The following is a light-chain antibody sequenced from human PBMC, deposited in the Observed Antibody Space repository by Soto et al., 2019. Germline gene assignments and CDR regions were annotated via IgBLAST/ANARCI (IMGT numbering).Light chain of an antibody. CDR2: GAS. J-gene: IGKJ1*01. CDR1: QSVSIN. V-gene: IGKV3-20*01. CDR3: QQYGSSTGT. Sequence: EIVMTQSPATLSVSPGERATLSCRASQSVSINLDWYQQKPGQAPRLLIYGASSRATGIPDRFSGSGSGTDFTLTISRLEPEDFAVYYCQQYGSSTGTFGQGTKVDI.